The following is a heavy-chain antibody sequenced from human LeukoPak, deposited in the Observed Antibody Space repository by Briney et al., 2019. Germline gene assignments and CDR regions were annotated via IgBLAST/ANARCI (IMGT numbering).Heavy chain of an antibody. CDR3: ARGPVADSGYDLGGGYFDY. V-gene: IGHV3-9*03. J-gene: IGHJ4*02. D-gene: IGHD5-12*01. CDR1: GFTFDDYA. Sequence: PGRSLRLSCAASGFTFDDYAMHWVRQAPGKGLEWVSGISWNSGSIGYADSVKGRFTISRDNAKNSLYLQMNSLRAEDMALYYCARGPVADSGYDLGGGYFDYWGQGTLVTVYS. CDR2: ISWNSGSI.